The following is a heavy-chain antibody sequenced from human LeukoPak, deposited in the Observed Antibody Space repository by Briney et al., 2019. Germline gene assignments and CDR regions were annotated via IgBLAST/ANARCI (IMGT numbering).Heavy chain of an antibody. CDR2: IISTGSTT. Sequence: GGSLRLSCAASGFTFSSYSMNWVRQAPGKGLEWISYIISTGSTTYYADSVKGRFTISRDNANNSLSLQMSSLRAEDTAVYYCAAGFWGYCSRNSCPLDNWGQGTLVTVAS. V-gene: IGHV3-48*01. J-gene: IGHJ4*02. CDR1: GFTFSSYS. CDR3: AAGFWGYCSRNSCPLDN. D-gene: IGHD2-2*01.